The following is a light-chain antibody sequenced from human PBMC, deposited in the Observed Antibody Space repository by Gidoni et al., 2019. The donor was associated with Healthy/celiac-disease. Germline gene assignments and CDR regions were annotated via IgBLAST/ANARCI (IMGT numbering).Light chain of an antibody. J-gene: IGKJ2*01. Sequence: DIQMTQSPSSLSASVGDRVTIPCRASQSISSYSNRYQHKPGEAPKLLIYGATRLQSGVPSRFSGNGSGTDFTLTICSLQPEDFASYYCQQSYSTPDAFGQGARLGIK. CDR1: QSISSY. V-gene: IGKV1-39*01. CDR2: GAT. CDR3: QQSYSTPDA.